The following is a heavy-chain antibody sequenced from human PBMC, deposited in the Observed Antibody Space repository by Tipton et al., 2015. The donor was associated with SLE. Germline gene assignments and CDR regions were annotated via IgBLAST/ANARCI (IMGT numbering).Heavy chain of an antibody. CDR3: AKEGAYPYYFDY. Sequence: SLRLSCAASGFTFSTYAMHWVRQAPGKGLEYISAISSNGRSTSYADSVKGRFTISRDNSKNTLYLQMNSLRPEDTAVYYCAKEGAYPYYFDYWGQGTLVTVSS. J-gene: IGHJ4*02. D-gene: IGHD4/OR15-4a*01. V-gene: IGHV3-64*02. CDR1: GFTFSTYA. CDR2: ISSNGRST.